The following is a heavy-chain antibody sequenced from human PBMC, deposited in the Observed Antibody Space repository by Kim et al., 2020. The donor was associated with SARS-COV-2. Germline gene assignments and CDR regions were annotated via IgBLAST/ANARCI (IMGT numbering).Heavy chain of an antibody. V-gene: IGHV3-21*01. Sequence: YYADSVKGRFTISRDNAKNSLYLQMNSLRAEDTAVYYCARASSGSYDIDYWGQGTLVTVSS. CDR3: ARASSGSYDIDY. J-gene: IGHJ4*02. D-gene: IGHD3-10*01.